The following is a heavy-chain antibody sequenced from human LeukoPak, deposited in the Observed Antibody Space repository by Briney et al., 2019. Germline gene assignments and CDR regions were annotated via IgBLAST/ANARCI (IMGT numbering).Heavy chain of an antibody. Sequence: ASVKVSCKVSGYTLTELSMHWVRQAPGKGLEWMGGFDPEDGETIYAQKFQGRVTMTEDTSTDTAYMELSSLRSEDTAVYYCARVGSILLWFGEKWFDPWGQGTLVTVSS. CDR2: FDPEDGET. D-gene: IGHD3-10*01. J-gene: IGHJ5*02. CDR3: ARVGSILLWFGEKWFDP. CDR1: GYTLTELS. V-gene: IGHV1-24*01.